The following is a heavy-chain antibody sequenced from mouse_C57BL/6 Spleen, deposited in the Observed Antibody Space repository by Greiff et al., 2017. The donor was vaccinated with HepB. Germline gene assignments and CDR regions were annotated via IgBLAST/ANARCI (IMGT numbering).Heavy chain of an antibody. J-gene: IGHJ3*01. CDR3: AGFAY. CDR2: ISDGGSYT. CDR1: GFTFSSYA. Sequence: EVQLVESGGGLVKPGGSLKLSCAASGFTFSSYAMSWVRQTPEKRLEWVATISDGGSYTYYPDNVKGRFTISRYNAKNNLYLQMRHLKSEDTVMYYCAGFAYWGQGTLVTVSA. V-gene: IGHV5-4*01.